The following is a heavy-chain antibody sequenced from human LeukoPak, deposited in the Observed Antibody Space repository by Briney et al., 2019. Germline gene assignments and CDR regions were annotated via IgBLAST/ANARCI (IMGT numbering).Heavy chain of an antibody. J-gene: IGHJ6*02. D-gene: IGHD1-1*01. CDR2: ISYDGSNK. V-gene: IGHV3-30*18. Sequence: PGGSLRLSCAASGFTFSNYGIHWVRQAPGKGLEGVAVISYDGSNKYYADSVKGRFTISKDNSKNTLYLQMNSLRAEDTAVYYCAKDLEEFISYNYYGMDVWGQGTTVTVSS. CDR1: GFTFSNYG. CDR3: AKDLEEFISYNYYGMDV.